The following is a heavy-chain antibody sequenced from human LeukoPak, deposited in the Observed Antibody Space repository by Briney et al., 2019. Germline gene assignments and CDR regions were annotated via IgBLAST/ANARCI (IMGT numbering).Heavy chain of an antibody. CDR2: ISNNHSPT. CDR1: GFTFSDHY. V-gene: IGHV3-11*01. Sequence: KPGGSLRLSCTASGFTFSDHYMSWIREAPGKGLEWVSYISNNHSPTYYADSVRGRFTISRDNAKNSLYLQMDSLSAEDTAVYYSARGAGRLAHYWGQGTLVTVSS. D-gene: IGHD6-25*01. CDR3: ARGAGRLAHY. J-gene: IGHJ4*02.